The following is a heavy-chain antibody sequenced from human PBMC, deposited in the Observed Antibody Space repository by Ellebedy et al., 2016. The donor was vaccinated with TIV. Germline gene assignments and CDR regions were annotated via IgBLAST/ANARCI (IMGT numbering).Heavy chain of an antibody. Sequence: GGSLRLXXAASGVNVSSNYMSWVRQAPGKGLEWVSIIYSDGSTYYADSVKGRFTLSRDISKNTLFLQMNSLRAEDTAVYYCERAKRGSYYSAFDIWGQGTMVTVSS. J-gene: IGHJ3*02. CDR3: ERAKRGSYYSAFDI. CDR1: GVNVSSNY. CDR2: IYSDGST. V-gene: IGHV3-53*01. D-gene: IGHD1-26*01.